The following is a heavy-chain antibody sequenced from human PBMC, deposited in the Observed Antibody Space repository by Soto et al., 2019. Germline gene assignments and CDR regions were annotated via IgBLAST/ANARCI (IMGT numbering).Heavy chain of an antibody. CDR2: IYDSGST. CDR3: ARDAAEYYFDY. CDR1: GVSISSGGQY. Sequence: SETLSLTCTFSGVSISSGGQYWSWIRQHPGKGLEWIGYIYDSGSTYYNPSLRSRVTISVDTSKKQFSLKLRSVTAADTAVYYCARDAAEYYFDYWGQGTLVTVSS. V-gene: IGHV4-31*03. J-gene: IGHJ4*02. D-gene: IGHD6-25*01.